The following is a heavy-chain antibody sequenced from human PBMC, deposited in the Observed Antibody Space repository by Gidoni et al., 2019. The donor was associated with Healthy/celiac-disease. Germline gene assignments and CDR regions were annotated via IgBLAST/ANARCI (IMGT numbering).Heavy chain of an antibody. Sequence: QVQLQESGPGLVKPSQTLSLTCTVSGASLSSGVYYWSWIRQHPGKGLEWIGYIYYSGSTYYNPSIKSRVTISVDTSKNQFSLKLSSVTAADTAVYYCAEYSSGRKMFDYWGQGTLVTVSS. CDR3: AEYSSGRKMFDY. J-gene: IGHJ4*02. CDR2: IYYSGST. V-gene: IGHV4-31*03. CDR1: GASLSSGVYY. D-gene: IGHD6-19*01.